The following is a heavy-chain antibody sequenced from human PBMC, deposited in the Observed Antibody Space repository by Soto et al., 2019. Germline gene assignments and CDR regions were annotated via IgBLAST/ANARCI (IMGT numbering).Heavy chain of an antibody. V-gene: IGHV4-4*02. Sequence: PSETLSLTCAVSGDSINSNNWWSWVRQPPGKGLGWIGGGYHSGSTVYNPSLKSRVTISVDKSKNLFSLKLTSVTAADTAVYYCARADSPIAARLHSYYYGMDVWGQGTTVTVSS. CDR1: GDSINSNNW. CDR2: GYHSGST. CDR3: ARADSPIAARLHSYYYGMDV. J-gene: IGHJ6*02. D-gene: IGHD6-6*01.